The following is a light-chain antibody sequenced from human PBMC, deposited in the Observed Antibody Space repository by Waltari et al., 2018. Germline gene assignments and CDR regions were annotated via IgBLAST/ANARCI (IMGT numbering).Light chain of an antibody. CDR2: DSS. J-gene: IGKJ4*01. CDR1: QSIDNF. V-gene: IGKV3-11*01. CDR3: QQRSGWPPT. Sequence: EIVLTQSPATLSLSPGERATLYCRASQSIDNFLAWYQQKPGQAPRLLIYDSSNRATDIPARFSGSGSGTDFTLTISSLEPEDFAVYSCQQRSGWPPTFGGGTKVDI.